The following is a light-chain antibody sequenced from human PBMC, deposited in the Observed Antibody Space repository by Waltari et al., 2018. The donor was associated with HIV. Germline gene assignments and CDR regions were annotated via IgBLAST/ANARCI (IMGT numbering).Light chain of an antibody. CDR1: QSISNW. J-gene: IGKJ1*01. CDR2: KES. CDR3: QQYSSSSLL. Sequence: DIQMTQSPSPLSASVGDRVTITCRASQSISNWLACYQQKPGKAPKLLIYKESSLESGVPSRFSGSGSGTEFTLTIRSLQPEDFATYYCQQYSSSSLLFGQGTKVEVK. V-gene: IGKV1-5*03.